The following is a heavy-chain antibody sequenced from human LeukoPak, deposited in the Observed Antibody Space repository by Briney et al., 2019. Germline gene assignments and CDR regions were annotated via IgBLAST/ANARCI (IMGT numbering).Heavy chain of an antibody. CDR1: GGSINSYY. Sequence: SETLSLTCTVSGGSINSYYWSWIRQPPGKGLECIGYIHYTGSTNYNPSLKRRVTISVDTSKNQFSLKLSSVSAADTAIYYCARGGYDGSGNDFRFDPWGQGTLVTVSS. D-gene: IGHD3-10*01. J-gene: IGHJ5*02. CDR3: ARGGYDGSGNDFRFDP. CDR2: IHYTGST. V-gene: IGHV4-59*01.